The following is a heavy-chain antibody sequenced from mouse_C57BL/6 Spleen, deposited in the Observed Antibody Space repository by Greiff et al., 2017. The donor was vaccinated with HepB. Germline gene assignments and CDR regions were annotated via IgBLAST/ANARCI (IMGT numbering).Heavy chain of an antibody. J-gene: IGHJ4*01. Sequence: EVKLMESGGGLVKPGGSPKLSCAASGFTFSSYTMSWVRQTPEKRLEWVATISGGGGNTYYPDSVKGRFTISRDNAKNTLYLQMSSLRSEDTALYYCAITTVVDYYAMDYWGQGTSVTVSS. CDR3: AITTVVDYYAMDY. CDR1: GFTFSSYT. CDR2: ISGGGGNT. V-gene: IGHV5-9*01. D-gene: IGHD1-1*01.